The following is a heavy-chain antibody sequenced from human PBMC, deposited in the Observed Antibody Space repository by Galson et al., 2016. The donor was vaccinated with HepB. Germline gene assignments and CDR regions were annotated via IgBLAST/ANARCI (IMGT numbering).Heavy chain of an antibody. CDR2: ISGHNGDR. CDR1: GYTFGSYG. Sequence: SCKAEGYTFGSYGVTWVRQAPGQGLEWMGWISGHNGDRKYAQMFQDRLTMTTDKSTGTAYMGLRNLRSDDTAVYYCARVGCRGSSCYEYRYFDMWGRGTLVSVSS. D-gene: IGHD2-2*01. V-gene: IGHV1-18*01. J-gene: IGHJ2*01. CDR3: ARVGCRGSSCYEYRYFDM.